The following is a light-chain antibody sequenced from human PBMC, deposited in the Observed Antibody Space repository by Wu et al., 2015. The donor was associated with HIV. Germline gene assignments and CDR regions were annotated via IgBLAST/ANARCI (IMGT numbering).Light chain of an antibody. CDR1: QGISSY. CDR3: QQYYSSPPELT. J-gene: IGKJ4*01. CDR2: AAS. Sequence: DIQLTQSPSFLSASIGDRVTITRRASQGISSYLVWYQQKPGKAPKLLIYAASTLQSGVPLRFSGSGSGTDYTLTISSLQPEDFATYYCQQYYSSPPELTFGGGTKVEIK. V-gene: IGKV1-9*01.